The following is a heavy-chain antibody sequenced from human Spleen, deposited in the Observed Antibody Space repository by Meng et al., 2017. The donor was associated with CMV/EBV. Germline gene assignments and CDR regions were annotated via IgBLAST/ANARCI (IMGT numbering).Heavy chain of an antibody. Sequence: GESLKISCAASGFTFSGYRMYWVRQAPGKGLVWVSRINGDGTSTSYADSVKGRFTISRDNAENTLYLQMNSVRAEDTALYYCARDVVGATGWGQGTLVTVSS. CDR3: ARDVVGATG. CDR1: GFTFSGYR. J-gene: IGHJ4*02. V-gene: IGHV3-74*01. CDR2: INGDGTST. D-gene: IGHD1-26*01.